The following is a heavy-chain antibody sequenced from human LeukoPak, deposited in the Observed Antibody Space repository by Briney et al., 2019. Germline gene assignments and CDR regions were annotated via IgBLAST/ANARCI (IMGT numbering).Heavy chain of an antibody. CDR2: ISTSSNM. J-gene: IGHJ4*02. CDR1: GFTFSSYS. CDR3: ARRAPSHDFDD. Sequence: GSLSLSCAASGFTFSSYSMNWVRQAPGKGLEWVSAISTSSNMYYADSVKGRFTISRDNAKNSLYLQMNSLRVEDTAVYYCARRAPSHDFDDWGQGTLVTVSS. V-gene: IGHV3-21*01.